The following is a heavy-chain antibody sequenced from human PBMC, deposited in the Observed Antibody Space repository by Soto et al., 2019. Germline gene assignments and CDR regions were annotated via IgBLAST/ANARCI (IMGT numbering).Heavy chain of an antibody. J-gene: IGHJ6*02. CDR1: GYGFTGFW. Sequence: CTASGYGFTGFWIGWVRQVPGKGLEWMGIIYPRDSEIKYGPAFQGHVTISADTSINTAYLQWTSLQTEDTAVYYCARGSSRFQDPYCYYAMDVWGQGTTVTVSS. D-gene: IGHD6-13*01. CDR3: ARGSSRFQDPYCYYAMDV. CDR2: IYPRDSEI. V-gene: IGHV5-51*01.